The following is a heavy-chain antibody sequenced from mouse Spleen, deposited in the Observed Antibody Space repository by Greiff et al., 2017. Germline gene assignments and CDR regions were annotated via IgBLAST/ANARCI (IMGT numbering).Heavy chain of an antibody. D-gene: IGHD2-5*01. V-gene: IGHV5-6-2*01. J-gene: IGHJ2*01. CDR1: GFTFSSYA. Sequence: EVQGVESGGGLVKPGGSLKLSCAASGFTFSSYAMSWVRQTPEKRLEWVAAINSNGGSTYYPDTVKDRFTISRDNAKNTLYLQMSSLRSEDTALYYCARGDSKNYFDYWGQGTTLTVSS. CDR2: INSNGGST. CDR3: ARGDSKNYFDY.